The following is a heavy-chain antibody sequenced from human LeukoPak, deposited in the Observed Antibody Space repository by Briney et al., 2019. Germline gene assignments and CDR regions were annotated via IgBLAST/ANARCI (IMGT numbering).Heavy chain of an antibody. Sequence: PGGSLRLSCAASGFTFSTYSMNWVRQAPGKGLEWVSYINPSSSDKYYTDSVKGRFTISRDNSKNTLYLQMNSLRAEDTAVYYCAILSTMVRGVISHPTFDYWGQGTLVTVSS. J-gene: IGHJ4*02. CDR1: GFTFSTYS. CDR2: INPSSSDK. V-gene: IGHV3-48*01. D-gene: IGHD3-10*01. CDR3: AILSTMVRGVISHPTFDY.